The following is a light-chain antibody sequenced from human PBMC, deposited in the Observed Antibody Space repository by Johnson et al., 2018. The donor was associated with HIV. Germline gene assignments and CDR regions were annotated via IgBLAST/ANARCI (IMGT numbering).Light chain of an antibody. CDR3: GTWGSSLSAGGV. CDR1: SSNIGNNY. J-gene: IGLJ1*01. V-gene: IGLV1-51*01. Sequence: QSVLTQSPSVSAAPGQKVTISCSGSSSNIGNNYVSWYQQLPGTAPKLLIYDNNKRPSGIPDRFSGSKSGTSATLGITGTQTGDEADYYCGTWGSSLSAGGVFGTGTKVTVL. CDR2: DNN.